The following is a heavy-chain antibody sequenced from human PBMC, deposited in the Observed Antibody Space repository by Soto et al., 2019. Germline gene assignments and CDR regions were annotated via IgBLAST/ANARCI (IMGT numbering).Heavy chain of an antibody. D-gene: IGHD3-10*01. Sequence: SETLSLTCTVSGGAVYADGYYWGWIRQPPGKGLEWVGNIYYSGTTYYNPSLKSRVTISVDTSKNQFSLKLSSVTAADTAVYYCARAGVRGYRWFDPWGQGTLVTVSS. CDR3: ARAGVRGYRWFDP. CDR1: GGAVYADGYY. J-gene: IGHJ5*02. V-gene: IGHV4-39*07. CDR2: IYYSGTT.